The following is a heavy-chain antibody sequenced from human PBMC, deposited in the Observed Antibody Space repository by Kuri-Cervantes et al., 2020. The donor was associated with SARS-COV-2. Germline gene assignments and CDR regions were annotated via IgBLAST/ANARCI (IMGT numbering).Heavy chain of an antibody. V-gene: IGHV3-23*01. Sequence: GESLKISCAASGFTFSSYAMSWVRQAPGKGLEWVSAISGSGGSTYYADSVKGRFTISRDNSKNTLYLQMNSLRAEDTAVYYCAKDGSANYYYYYMDAWGKGTTVTVSS. CDR3: AKDGSANYYYYYMDA. CDR1: GFTFSSYA. J-gene: IGHJ6*03. D-gene: IGHD3-10*01. CDR2: ISGSGGST.